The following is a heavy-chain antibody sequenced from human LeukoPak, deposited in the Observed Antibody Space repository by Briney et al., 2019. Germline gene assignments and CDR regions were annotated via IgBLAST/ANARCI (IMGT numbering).Heavy chain of an antibody. J-gene: IGHJ4*02. Sequence: GGSLRLSCAASGFTFSSYAMSWVRQAPGKGLEWVSGISGSGGSTYYADSVRGRFTISRDNSKNTLYLQMNSLRAEDTALYYCVTEFGTTWLQKVFDYWGQGTLVTVSS. CDR2: ISGSGGST. D-gene: IGHD3-10*01. CDR3: VTEFGTTWLQKVFDY. CDR1: GFTFSSYA. V-gene: IGHV3-23*01.